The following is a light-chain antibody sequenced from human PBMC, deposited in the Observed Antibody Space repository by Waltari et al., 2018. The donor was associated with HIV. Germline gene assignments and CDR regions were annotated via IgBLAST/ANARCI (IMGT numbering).Light chain of an antibody. Sequence: DIVMTQSPLSLPVTPGEPPSIPCRSSQSLLHSNGYNYLDWYVQKPGQSPQFLISLGSNRDCGVPDRISGSGSATDFTLKISRVEAEDVGVYYCMQALQTPYTFGQGTKLEIK. CDR1: QSLLHSNGYNY. CDR2: LGS. CDR3: MQALQTPYT. J-gene: IGKJ2*01. V-gene: IGKV2-28*01.